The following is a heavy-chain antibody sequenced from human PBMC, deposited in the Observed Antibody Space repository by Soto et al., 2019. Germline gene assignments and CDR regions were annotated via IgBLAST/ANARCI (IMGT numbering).Heavy chain of an antibody. CDR3: ARDRYCSSTSCYTFDY. CDR1: GGSISSGDYY. CDR2: IYYSGST. J-gene: IGHJ4*02. V-gene: IGHV4-30-4*01. Sequence: SETLSLTCTVSGGSISSGDYYWSLIRQPPGKGLEWIGYIYYSGSTYYNPSLKSRVTISVDTSKNQFSLKLSSVTAADTAVYYCARDRYCSSTSCYTFDYWGQGTLVTVSS. D-gene: IGHD2-2*02.